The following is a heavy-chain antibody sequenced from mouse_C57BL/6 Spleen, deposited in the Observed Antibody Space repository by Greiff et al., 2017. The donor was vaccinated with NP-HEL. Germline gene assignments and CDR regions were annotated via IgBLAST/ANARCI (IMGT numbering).Heavy chain of an antibody. J-gene: IGHJ3*01. CDR3: TTSLGFAY. Sequence: EVQLQQSGAELVRPGASVKLSCTASGFNIKDDYMHWVKQRPEQGLEWIGWIDPENGDPEYASKFQGKATITADTSSNTAYLPLSSLTSEDTAVYDCTTSLGFAYWGQGTLVTVAA. CDR1: GFNIKDDY. CDR2: IDPENGDP. V-gene: IGHV14-4*01.